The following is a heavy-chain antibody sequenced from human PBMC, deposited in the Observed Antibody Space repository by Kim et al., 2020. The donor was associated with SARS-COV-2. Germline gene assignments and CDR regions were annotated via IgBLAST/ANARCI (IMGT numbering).Heavy chain of an antibody. CDR2: IYYSGST. CDR1: GGSISSYY. J-gene: IGHJ5*02. V-gene: IGHV4-59*01. CDR3: ARVYSSSRGWWFDP. D-gene: IGHD6-13*01. Sequence: SETLSLTCTVSGGSISSYYWSWIRQPPGKGLEWIGYIYYSGSTNYNPSLKSRVTISVDTSKNQFSLKLSSVTAADTAVYYCARVYSSSRGWWFDPWGQGTLVTVSS.